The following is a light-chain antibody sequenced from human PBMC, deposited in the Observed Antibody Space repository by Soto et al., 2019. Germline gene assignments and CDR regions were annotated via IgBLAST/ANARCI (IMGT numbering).Light chain of an antibody. V-gene: IGKV3-20*01. Sequence: EIVLTQSPGTLSLSPGEGATLSCRASQSVNSRDLAWNQQKPGQAPRLLIYASSSRAADIPDRFSGSVSGTDFTLTISRLEPEDFAVYYCQQYGPSPMYTFGQGTKLEIK. CDR3: QQYGPSPMYT. J-gene: IGKJ2*01. CDR2: ASS. CDR1: QSVNSRD.